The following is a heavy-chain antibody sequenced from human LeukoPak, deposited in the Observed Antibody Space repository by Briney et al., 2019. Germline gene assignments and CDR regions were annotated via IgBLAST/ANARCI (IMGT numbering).Heavy chain of an antibody. V-gene: IGHV3-7*01. J-gene: IGHJ3*02. CDR1: GITFGIYW. D-gene: IGHD3-22*01. CDR2: IKQDGGEK. Sequence: TGGSLRLSCAASGITFGIYWISWVRHAPGKGLEWVANIKQDGGEKYYVDSVKGRFTSSRDNAKNSLYLQMNSLRAEATSVYYCARACYYDSSGYCNDAFDIWGQGTMVTVSS. CDR3: ARACYYDSSGYCNDAFDI.